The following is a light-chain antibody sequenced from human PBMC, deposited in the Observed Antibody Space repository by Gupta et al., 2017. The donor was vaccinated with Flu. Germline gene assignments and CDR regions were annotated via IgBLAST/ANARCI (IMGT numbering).Light chain of an antibody. CDR3: QVWDTSSDHLV. CDR1: HIESKS. CDR2: DDS. Sequence: SYVLTQPPSVSVAPGKTARITCCGDHIESKSVHWCQQKPSQAPVLFVYDDSNRPSGIPERFSGSNSGNTATLTISRVEAGDEADYYCQVWDTSSDHLVFGGGTKLTVL. V-gene: IGLV3-21*03. J-gene: IGLJ2*01.